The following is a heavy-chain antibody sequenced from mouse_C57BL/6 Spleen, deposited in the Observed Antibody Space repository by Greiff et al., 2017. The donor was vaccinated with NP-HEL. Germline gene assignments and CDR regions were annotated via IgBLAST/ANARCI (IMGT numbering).Heavy chain of an antibody. V-gene: IGHV1-63*01. D-gene: IGHD1-1*01. Sequence: VQLQQSGAELVRPGTSVKMSCKASGYTFTNYWIGWAKQRPGHGLEWIGDIYPGGGYTNYNEKFKGKATLTADKSSSTAYMQFSSLTSEDSAIYYCAGSKGDYCGSSYGAMDYWGQGTSVTVSS. J-gene: IGHJ4*01. CDR1: GYTFTNYW. CDR2: IYPGGGYT. CDR3: AGSKGDYCGSSYGAMDY.